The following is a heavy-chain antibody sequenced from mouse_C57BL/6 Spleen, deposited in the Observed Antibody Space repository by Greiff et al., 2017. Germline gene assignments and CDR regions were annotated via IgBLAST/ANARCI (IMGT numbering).Heavy chain of an antibody. J-gene: IGHJ4*01. V-gene: IGHV1-63*01. CDR3: ARGGLLREGYAMGY. CDR2: IYPGGGYT. D-gene: IGHD2-3*01. CDR1: GYTFTNYW. Sequence: VQLQQSGAELVRPGTSVKMSCKASGYTFTNYWIGWAKQRPGHGLEWIGDIYPGGGYTNYNEKFKGKATLTADKSSSTAYMQFSSLTSEDSAIYYCARGGLLREGYAMGYWGQGTSVTVAS.